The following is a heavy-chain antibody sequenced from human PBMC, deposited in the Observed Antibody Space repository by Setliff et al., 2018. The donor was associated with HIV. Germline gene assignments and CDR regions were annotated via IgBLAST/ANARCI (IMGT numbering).Heavy chain of an antibody. CDR3: ARDPAPSSSASYFQH. J-gene: IGHJ1*01. CDR1: GYTFTSYY. Sequence: ASVKVSCKAYGYTFTSYYMHWVRQAPGQGLEWMGIVNPSSGSTTYAQKFQGRVTMTRDTSTSTVYMELSSLRSEDTAAYYCARDPAPSSSASYFQHWGQGTPVTVSS. D-gene: IGHD6-6*01. CDR2: VNPSSGST. V-gene: IGHV1-46*01.